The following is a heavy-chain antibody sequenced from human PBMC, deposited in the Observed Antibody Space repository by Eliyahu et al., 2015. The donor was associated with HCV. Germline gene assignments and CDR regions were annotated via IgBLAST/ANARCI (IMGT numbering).Heavy chain of an antibody. J-gene: IGHJ4*02. CDR1: GFSISSGFY. V-gene: IGHV4-38-2*01. Sequence: QVHLQQSGPGLVKPSETLSLTCDVSGFSISSGFYWGWIRQPPGKGLEWIGSIYHSGSSYYNPSLKSRVTLSVDTSKNQYSLRLISVTAADTAVYYCARSFGDYPFDHWGRGTLVTVSS. CDR2: IYHSGSS. CDR3: ARSFGDYPFDH. D-gene: IGHD4-17*01.